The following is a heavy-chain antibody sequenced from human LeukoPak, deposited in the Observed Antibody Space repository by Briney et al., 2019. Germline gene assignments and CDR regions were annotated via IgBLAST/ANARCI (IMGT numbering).Heavy chain of an antibody. CDR1: GGSISSYY. V-gene: IGHV4-59*01. Sequence: SETLSLTCTVSGGSISSYYWSWIRQPPGKGLEWIGYIYYSGSTNYNPSLKSRVAISVDTSKNQFSLKLSSVTAADTAVYYCAASGNYFPYYYYMHVWGKGTTVTISS. CDR3: AASGNYFPYYYYMHV. J-gene: IGHJ6*03. D-gene: IGHD3-10*01. CDR2: IYYSGST.